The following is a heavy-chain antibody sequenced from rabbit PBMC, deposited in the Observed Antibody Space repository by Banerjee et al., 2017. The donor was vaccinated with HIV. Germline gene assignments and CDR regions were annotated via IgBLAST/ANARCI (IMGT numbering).Heavy chain of an antibody. CDR2: IYTSSGNT. Sequence: QSLEESGGDLVKPGASLTLTCTASGFSFSSGYDMCWVRQAPGKGLEWIGCIYTSSGNTYYANWAKGRFTVSKTSSTTVTLQMTSLTAADTATYFCARFPYGACFNLWGPGTLVTVS. CDR1: GFSFSSGYD. D-gene: IGHD2-1*01. CDR3: ARFPYGACFNL. V-gene: IGHV1S40*01. J-gene: IGHJ4*01.